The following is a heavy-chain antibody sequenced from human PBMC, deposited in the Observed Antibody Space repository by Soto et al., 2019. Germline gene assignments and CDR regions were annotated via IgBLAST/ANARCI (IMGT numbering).Heavy chain of an antibody. V-gene: IGHV3-33*08. CDR2: IWYDGSNK. CDR3: ARADRTGAYCYSWPFNYGVDV. CDR1: GFTFNTYG. Sequence: QVQLVESGGGVVQPGGSLRLSCTTSGFTFNTYGMHWVRQAPGKGQEWVAIIWYDGSNKYYADSVKGRFTISRDNSRNTLYLQMNSLRAEDTALYYCARADRTGAYCYSWPFNYGVDVWGQGTTVTVSS. J-gene: IGHJ6*02. D-gene: IGHD2-15*01.